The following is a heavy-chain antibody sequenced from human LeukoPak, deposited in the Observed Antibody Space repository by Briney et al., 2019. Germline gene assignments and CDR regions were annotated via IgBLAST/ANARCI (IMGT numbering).Heavy chain of an antibody. D-gene: IGHD5-18*01. CDR2: RSYDGSNK. J-gene: IGHJ4*02. Sequence: GRSLRLSCAASGFTFSSYAMHWVRQAPGKGLGWVAVRSYDGSNKYYADSVKGRFTISRDNSKNTLYVQMNSLRAEDTAVYYCARAGTGYSYGFFDYWGQGTLVTVSS. V-gene: IGHV3-30*04. CDR3: ARAGTGYSYGFFDY. CDR1: GFTFSSYA.